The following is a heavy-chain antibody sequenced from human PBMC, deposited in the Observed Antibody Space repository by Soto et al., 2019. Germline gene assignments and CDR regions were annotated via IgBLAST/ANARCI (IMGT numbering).Heavy chain of an antibody. J-gene: IGHJ4*02. V-gene: IGHV3-23*01. CDR2: ITDSGGNT. Sequence: EVQLLESGGNLVQPGGSLRLSCAASGFTFSSYSMAWVRQAPGKGLEWVSSITDSGGNTYYADSVKGRFTMSRDNSKNTLYLQMNSLRAEDSAVYYCARLTPVSVRSYSGYWGQGTLVTVSS. CDR3: ARLTPVSVRSYSGY. CDR1: GFTFSSYS. D-gene: IGHD2-15*01.